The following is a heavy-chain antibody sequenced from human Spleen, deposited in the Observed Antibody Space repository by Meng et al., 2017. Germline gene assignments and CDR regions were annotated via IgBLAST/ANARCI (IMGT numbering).Heavy chain of an antibody. CDR2: IYPGDGIT. J-gene: IGHJ3*01. Sequence: ESLKISCKGSGYSFNTYWIGWVCQMPGKGLEWMGIIYPGDGITTYSPSFQGQVTIPADKPITTAYLQWTSLKASDTAMYYCPRPLVSGGRIDYHELDTFDLWGQGIRVTVSS. CDR3: PRPLVSGGRIDYHELDTFDL. CDR1: GYSFNTYW. D-gene: IGHD3-16*01. V-gene: IGHV5-51*04.